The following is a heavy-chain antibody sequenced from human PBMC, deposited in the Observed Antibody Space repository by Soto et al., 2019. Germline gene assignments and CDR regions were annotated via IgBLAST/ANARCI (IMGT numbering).Heavy chain of an antibody. V-gene: IGHV3-30-3*01. CDR2: ISYDGSNK. CDR3: AKSVVVPAEIDY. J-gene: IGHJ4*02. Sequence: HPGGSLRLSCAASGFTFSSKAMHWVRQAPGKGLEWVAVISYDGSNKFYADSVKGRFTISRDNSKSTLYLQMNSLRAEDTAVYHCAKSVVVPAEIDYWGQGTLVTVSS. D-gene: IGHD2-2*01. CDR1: GFTFSSKA.